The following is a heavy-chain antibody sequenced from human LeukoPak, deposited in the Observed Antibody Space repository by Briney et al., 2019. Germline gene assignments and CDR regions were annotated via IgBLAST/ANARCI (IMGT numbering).Heavy chain of an antibody. CDR3: ARYDVGWYYFDY. CDR2: IYHSGST. CDR1: GGSISSSNW. V-gene: IGHV4-4*02. Sequence: PSETLSLTCVVSGGSISSSNWWSWVRQPPEKGLEWIGEIYHSGSTNYNPSLKSRVTISVDKSKNQFSLKLSCVTAADTAVYYCARYDVGWYYFDYWGQGTLVTVSS. J-gene: IGHJ4*02. D-gene: IGHD6-19*01.